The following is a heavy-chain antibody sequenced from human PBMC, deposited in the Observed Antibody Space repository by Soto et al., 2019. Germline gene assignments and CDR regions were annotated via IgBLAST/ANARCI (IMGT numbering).Heavy chain of an antibody. CDR3: ARRGNITMVRGVTYYGMDV. J-gene: IGHJ6*02. CDR1: GGTFSSYA. CDR2: IIPIFGTA. D-gene: IGHD3-10*01. V-gene: IGHV1-69*13. Sequence: SVKVSCKASGGTFSSYAISWVRQAPGQGLEWMGGIIPIFGTANYAQKFQGRVTITADESTSTAYMELSSLRSEDTAVYYCARRGNITMVRGVTYYGMDVWGQGTTVTVSS.